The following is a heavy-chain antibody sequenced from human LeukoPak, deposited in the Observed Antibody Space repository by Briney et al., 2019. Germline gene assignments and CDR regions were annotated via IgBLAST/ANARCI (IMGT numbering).Heavy chain of an antibody. CDR1: GGTFNSYP. CDR3: ATGPDDHGDY. D-gene: IGHD1-14*01. V-gene: IGHV1-69*04. Sequence: GASVKVSCKASGGTFNSYPMNWVRQAPGQGLEWLGRIIPILGMPNSTQRFQGRVTFTADKSTGTAYMELTSLTSEDTAVYYCATGPDDHGDYWGQGTLVTVSS. CDR2: IIPILGMP. J-gene: IGHJ4*02.